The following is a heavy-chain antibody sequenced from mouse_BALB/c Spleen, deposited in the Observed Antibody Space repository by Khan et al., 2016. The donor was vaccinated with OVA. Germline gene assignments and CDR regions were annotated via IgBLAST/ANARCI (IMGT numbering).Heavy chain of an antibody. CDR3: TRWTYCAMDY. CDR1: GYIFTSYW. Sequence: LQQPGSELVRPGASVKLSCKASGYIFTSYWMHWVKQRPGQGLEWIGHIYPGSGSTKYDEKFKSKATLTVDTSSSTVYMQLSSLPSEDSAVYYCTRWTYCAMDYWGQGTSVTVSA. CDR2: IYPGSGST. J-gene: IGHJ4*01. V-gene: IGHV1S22*01.